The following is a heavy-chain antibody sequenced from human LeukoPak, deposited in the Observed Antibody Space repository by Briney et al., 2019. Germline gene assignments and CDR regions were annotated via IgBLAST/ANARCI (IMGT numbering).Heavy chain of an antibody. CDR3: AREGYGDYGSGSYYSQGLDY. CDR1: GGSINGYY. D-gene: IGHD3-10*01. Sequence: PSETLSLTCIVSGGSINGYYWSWFRQPPGKGLEWIGNIHYSGSTNYNPSLKSRATISLDTSKNQFSLRLTSVTAADTAVYYCAREGYGDYGSGSYYSQGLDYWGQGTLVTVSS. J-gene: IGHJ4*02. CDR2: IHYSGST. V-gene: IGHV4-59*12.